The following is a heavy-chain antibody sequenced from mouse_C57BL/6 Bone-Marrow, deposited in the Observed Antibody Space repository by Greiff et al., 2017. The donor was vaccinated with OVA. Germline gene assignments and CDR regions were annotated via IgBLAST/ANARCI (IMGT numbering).Heavy chain of an antibody. CDR3: ASRLLRGPYWYFDV. V-gene: IGHV1-63*01. Sequence: VQRVESGAELVRPGTSVKMSCKASGYTFTNYWIGWAKQRPGHGLEWIGDIYPGGGYTNYNEKFKGKATLTADKSSSTAYMQFSSLTSEDSAIYYCASRLLRGPYWYFDVWGTGTTVTVSS. D-gene: IGHD1-1*01. CDR1: GYTFTNYW. CDR2: IYPGGGYT. J-gene: IGHJ1*03.